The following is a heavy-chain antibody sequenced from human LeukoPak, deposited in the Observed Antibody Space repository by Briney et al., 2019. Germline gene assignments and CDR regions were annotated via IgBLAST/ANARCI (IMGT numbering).Heavy chain of an antibody. V-gene: IGHV3-33*01. Sequence: GGSLRLSCAASRFTFSSYGIHWVRQAPGKGLEWVAVIWYDGSNEYYGDSVKGRFTISRDNSKNTLYLQMNSLRAEDTAVYYCARTPQETMVRGVSKTPGAFDLWGQGTMVTVTS. CDR3: ARTPQETMVRGVSKTPGAFDL. CDR1: RFTFSSYG. J-gene: IGHJ3*01. CDR2: IWYDGSNE. D-gene: IGHD3-10*01.